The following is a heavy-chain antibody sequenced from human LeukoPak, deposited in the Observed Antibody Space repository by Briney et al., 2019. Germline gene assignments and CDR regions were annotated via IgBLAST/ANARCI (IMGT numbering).Heavy chain of an antibody. CDR3: GGGGYLLDY. V-gene: IGHV3-74*01. J-gene: IGHJ4*02. CDR2: INSDGSST. CDR1: GFTFSTDW. D-gene: IGHD1-26*01. Sequence: HTGGPLRLSCAASGFTFSTDWMNWVRQAPGKGLVWVSRINSDGSSTSYADSVKGRFTISRDNAKNTLYLQMNSLRAEDTAVYYCGGGGYLLDYWGQGTLVTVSS.